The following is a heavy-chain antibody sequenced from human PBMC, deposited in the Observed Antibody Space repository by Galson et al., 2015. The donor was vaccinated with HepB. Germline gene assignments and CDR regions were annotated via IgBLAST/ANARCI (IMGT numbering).Heavy chain of an antibody. D-gene: IGHD2-2*03. Sequence: SLRLSCAASGFTFSSYNMNWVRQAPGKGLEWVSSISSSSSYIYYADSVKGRFTISRDNAKNSLYLQMNSLRAEDTAVYYCVRDLGIVVVPPSTYFDSWGQGTLVTVSS. J-gene: IGHJ4*02. CDR1: GFTFSSYN. V-gene: IGHV3-21*01. CDR2: ISSSSSYI. CDR3: VRDLGIVVVPPSTYFDS.